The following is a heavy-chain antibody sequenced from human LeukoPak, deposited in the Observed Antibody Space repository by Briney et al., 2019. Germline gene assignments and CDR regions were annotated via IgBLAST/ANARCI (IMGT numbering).Heavy chain of an antibody. Sequence: ASVKLSCKASGYTFSSYYMHWVRQPPGQGLEWMGIINPSGGSTKYAQKLQGRVTMTSDTSTSTVYMELSSLRSEDTAVYYCARDDSSGPQVYWGQGTLVTVSS. CDR3: ARDDSSGPQVY. J-gene: IGHJ4*02. CDR2: INPSGGST. D-gene: IGHD3-22*01. V-gene: IGHV1-46*01. CDR1: GYTFSSYY.